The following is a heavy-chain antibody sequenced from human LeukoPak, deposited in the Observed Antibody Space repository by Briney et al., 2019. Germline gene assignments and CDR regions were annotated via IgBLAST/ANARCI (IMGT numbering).Heavy chain of an antibody. CDR1: GHSFSNYW. CDR3: ARTYCGGDCYSPEYFDY. CDR2: IYPGDSDT. D-gene: IGHD2-21*02. Sequence: GESLKISCKGSGHSFSNYWIAWVRQMPGKGLEWMGIIYPGDSDTRYSPSFQGQVTISADKSISTAYLQWSSLKAPDTAMYYCARTYCGGDCYSPEYFDYWGQGTLVTVSS. V-gene: IGHV5-51*01. J-gene: IGHJ4*02.